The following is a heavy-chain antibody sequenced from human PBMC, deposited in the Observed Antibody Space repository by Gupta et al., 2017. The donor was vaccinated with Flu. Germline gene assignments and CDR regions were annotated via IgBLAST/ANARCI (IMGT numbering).Heavy chain of an antibody. V-gene: IGHV4-59*07. CDR2: IYYRGST. CDR3: ARGPLSESVDSSGYYDYYYYGMDV. D-gene: IGHD3-22*01. J-gene: IGHJ6*02. CDR1: GGSIIGDY. Sequence: QVQLQESGPGLLKPSDTLSLTCTVSGGSIIGDYWSWIRQPPGKGLEWIGYIYYRGSTNYNPPLRSRVTITIDTSKNQFSLKLNSVTAADTAVYYCARGPLSESVDSSGYYDYYYYGMDVWGQGTTVTVSS.